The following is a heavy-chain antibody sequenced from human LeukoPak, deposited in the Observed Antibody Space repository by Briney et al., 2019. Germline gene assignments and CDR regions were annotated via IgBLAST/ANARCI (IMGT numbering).Heavy chain of an antibody. Sequence: HSGGSLRLSCAASGFTFSHYLMHWVRQAPGKGLVWVSRINSDESNTNSYADSVKGRFIISRDNAKNTLYLQMNSLRAEDTAVYFCGRGGNGIDIWGQGTTVIDSS. D-gene: IGHD2-8*01. CDR3: GRGGNGIDI. CDR2: INSDESNT. V-gene: IGHV3-74*01. CDR1: GFTFSHYL. J-gene: IGHJ3*02.